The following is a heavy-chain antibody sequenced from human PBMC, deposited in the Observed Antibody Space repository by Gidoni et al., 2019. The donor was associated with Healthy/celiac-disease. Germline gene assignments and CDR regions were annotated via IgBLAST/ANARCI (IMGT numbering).Heavy chain of an antibody. CDR2: ISHDGSNK. D-gene: IGHD2-2*03. J-gene: IGHJ6*02. CDR3: ARGLGIVVVPAAMDV. Sequence: QVQLVESGGGVVQPGRYLRLSCAASGFTFSSYAMHWVRQAPGKGLEWVAVISHDGSNKYYADSVKGRFTISRDNSKNTLYLQMNSLRAEDTAVYYCARGLGIVVVPAAMDVWGQGTTVTVSS. V-gene: IGHV3-30-3*01. CDR1: GFTFSSYA.